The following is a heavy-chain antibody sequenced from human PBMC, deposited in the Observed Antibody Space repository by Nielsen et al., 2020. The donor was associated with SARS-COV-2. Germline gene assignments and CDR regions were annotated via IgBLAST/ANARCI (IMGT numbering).Heavy chain of an antibody. J-gene: IGHJ6*02. CDR3: ARDSAVVAATPGMDV. Sequence: GESLKISCAAPGFTFSSYAMHWVRQAPGKGLEWVAVISYDGSNKYYADSVKGRFTISRDNSKNTLYLQMNSLRAEDTAVYYCARDSAVVAATPGMDVWGQGTTVTVSS. CDR2: ISYDGSNK. CDR1: GFTFSSYA. D-gene: IGHD2-15*01. V-gene: IGHV3-30-3*01.